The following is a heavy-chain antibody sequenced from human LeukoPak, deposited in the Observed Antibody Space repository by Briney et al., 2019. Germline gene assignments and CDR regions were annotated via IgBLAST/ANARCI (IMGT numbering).Heavy chain of an antibody. CDR3: ARPITKYAAVVWDY. CDR1: GYTFTSYG. CDR2: INPYSGAT. D-gene: IGHD5-18*01. Sequence: ASVKVSCKASGYTFTSYGISWVRQAPGQGLEWMGWINPYSGATNYVQKFQGRVRMTRDTSIGTAYMELSSLTSDDTAIYYCARPITKYAAVVWDYWGQGTLVTVSS. V-gene: IGHV1-2*02. J-gene: IGHJ4*02.